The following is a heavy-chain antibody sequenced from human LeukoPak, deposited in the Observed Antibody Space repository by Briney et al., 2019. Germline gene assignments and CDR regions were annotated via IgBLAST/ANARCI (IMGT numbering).Heavy chain of an antibody. CDR2: IYYSGST. Sequence: SETLSLTCTVSGGSISSSSYYWGWIRQPPGKGLEWIGSIYYSGSTYYNPSLKSQVTISVDTSKNQFSLKLSSVTAADTAVYYCARATYGYDVFDYWGQGTLVTVSS. CDR1: GGSISSSSYY. D-gene: IGHD5-12*01. CDR3: ARATYGYDVFDY. V-gene: IGHV4-39*07. J-gene: IGHJ4*02.